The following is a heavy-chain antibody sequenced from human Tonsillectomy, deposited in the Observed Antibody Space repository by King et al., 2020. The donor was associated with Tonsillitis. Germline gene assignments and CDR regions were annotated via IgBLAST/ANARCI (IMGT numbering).Heavy chain of an antibody. CDR1: GFTFSSYA. CDR3: AQDPYCSGTSCHPYYYYFYMDV. V-gene: IGHV3-23*04. D-gene: IGHD2-2*01. Sequence: VQLVESGGGLVQPGGSLRLSCAASGFTFSSYAMSWVRQAPGKGLEWVSSITGSGGTTFYADSVKGRFTISRDNSKNTLYLQMGSLRDEDTAVYYCAQDPYCSGTSCHPYYYYFYMDVWGKGTTVTVSS. J-gene: IGHJ6*03. CDR2: ITGSGGTT.